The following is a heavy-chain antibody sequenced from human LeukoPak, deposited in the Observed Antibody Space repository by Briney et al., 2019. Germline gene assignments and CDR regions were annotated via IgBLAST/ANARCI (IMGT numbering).Heavy chain of an antibody. J-gene: IGHJ5*02. D-gene: IGHD6-13*01. CDR2: IIPVFGTA. CDR3: ARGREDSSSWYTLNWFDP. V-gene: IGHV1-69*13. CDR1: GYTFTSYG. Sequence: ASVKVSCKASGYTFTSYGISWVRQAPGQGLEWMGGIIPVFGTANYAQKFQGRVTITADESTSTAYMELSSLRSEDTAVYYCARGREDSSSWYTLNWFDPWGQGTLVTVSS.